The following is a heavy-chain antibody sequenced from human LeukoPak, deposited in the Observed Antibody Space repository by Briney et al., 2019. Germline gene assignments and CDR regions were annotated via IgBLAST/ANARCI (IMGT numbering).Heavy chain of an antibody. CDR2: INHSGST. J-gene: IGHJ5*02. Sequence: PSETLSLTCAVYGGSFSGYYWSWIRQPPGKGLEWIGEINHSGSTNYSPSLKSRVTISVDTSKNQFSLKLSSVTAADTAVYYCARRGRITIFRRFDPWGQGTLVTVSS. CDR1: GGSFSGYY. D-gene: IGHD3-9*01. V-gene: IGHV4-34*01. CDR3: ARRGRITIFRRFDP.